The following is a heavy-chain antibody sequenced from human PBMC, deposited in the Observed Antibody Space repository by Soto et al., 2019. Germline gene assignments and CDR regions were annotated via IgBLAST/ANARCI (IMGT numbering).Heavy chain of an antibody. D-gene: IGHD3-10*01. CDR3: AFSGVFLFDY. CDR2: INHSGST. CDR1: GGSFSGYY. J-gene: IGHJ4*02. V-gene: IGHV4-34*01. Sequence: SETLSLTCAVYGGSFSGYYWSWIRQPPGKGLEWIGEINHSGSTNYNPSIKSRVTISVDTSKNQFSLKLSSVTAADTAVYYCAFSGVFLFDYWGQGTLVTVSS.